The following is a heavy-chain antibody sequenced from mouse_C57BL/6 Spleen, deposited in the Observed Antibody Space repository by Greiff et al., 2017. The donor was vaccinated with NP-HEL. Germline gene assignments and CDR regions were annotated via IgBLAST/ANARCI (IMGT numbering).Heavy chain of an antibody. J-gene: IGHJ1*03. V-gene: IGHV5-6*01. Sequence: EVKLVESGGDLVKPGGSLKLSCAASGFTFSSYGMSWVRQTPDKRLEWVATISSGGSYTYYPDSVKGRFTISRDNAKNTLYLQMSSLKSEDTAMYYCERHGAYGSSWDWYFDVWGTGTTVTVSS. CDR2: ISSGGSYT. CDR1: GFTFSSYG. CDR3: ERHGAYGSSWDWYFDV. D-gene: IGHD1-1*01.